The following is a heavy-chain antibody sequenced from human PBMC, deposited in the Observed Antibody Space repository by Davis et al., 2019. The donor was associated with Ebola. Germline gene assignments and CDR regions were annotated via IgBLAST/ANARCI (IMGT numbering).Heavy chain of an antibody. Sequence: GESLKISCAASGFTFGYYGMHWVRQAPGKGLEWVAIIWPDGSTKYNADSVKGRFTISRDNSKNTLFLQMNSLGADDTAVYYCARGGSNSLDSWGQGILVTVSS. J-gene: IGHJ4*02. V-gene: IGHV3-33*01. CDR2: IWPDGSTK. D-gene: IGHD6-6*01. CDR3: ARGGSNSLDS. CDR1: GFTFGYYG.